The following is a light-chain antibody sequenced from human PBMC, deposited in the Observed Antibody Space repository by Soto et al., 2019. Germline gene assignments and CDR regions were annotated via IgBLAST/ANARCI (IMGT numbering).Light chain of an antibody. CDR3: QSYDSSLSGVV. Sequence: QAVVTQPPSVSGAPGQRVTISCTGSTSNIGAGYDVHWYKQVPGTAPKLLIYGNSNRPSGVPDRFSGSKSGTSASMAITGLQAEDEADYYCQSYDSSLSGVVFGGGTKLTVL. V-gene: IGLV1-40*01. CDR2: GNS. J-gene: IGLJ2*01. CDR1: TSNIGAGYD.